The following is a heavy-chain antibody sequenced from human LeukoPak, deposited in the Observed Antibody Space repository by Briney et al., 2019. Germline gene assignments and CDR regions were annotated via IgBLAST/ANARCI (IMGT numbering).Heavy chain of an antibody. CDR1: GFTVSSSY. J-gene: IGHJ3*02. V-gene: IGHV3-66*01. Sequence: GGSLRLSCAASGFTVSSSYMSWARQAPGKGLEWVSVIFSGGSTYYADSVRGRFTISRDNAKNTLYLQMNSLRAEDTAVYYCARDPWQFAHDAFDIWGRGTMVTVSS. D-gene: IGHD3-10*01. CDR2: IFSGGST. CDR3: ARDPWQFAHDAFDI.